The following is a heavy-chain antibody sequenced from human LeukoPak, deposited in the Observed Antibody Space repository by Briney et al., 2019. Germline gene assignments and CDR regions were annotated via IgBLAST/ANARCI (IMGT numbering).Heavy chain of an antibody. V-gene: IGHV1-18*01. CDR1: GYTFTSYG. CDR2: ISAYNGNT. Sequence: ASVKVSCKASGYTFTSYGISWVRQARGQGLERMGWISAYNGNTNYAQKLQGRVTMTTDTSTSTAYMELRSLRSDDTAVYYCARSHKLEPALEHWGQGTLVTVSS. D-gene: IGHD1-1*01. CDR3: ARSHKLEPALEH. J-gene: IGHJ1*01.